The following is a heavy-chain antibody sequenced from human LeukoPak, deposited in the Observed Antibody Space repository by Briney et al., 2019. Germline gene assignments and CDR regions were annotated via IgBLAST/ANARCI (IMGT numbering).Heavy chain of an antibody. CDR3: ARGAGSGSLAYDYGMDV. D-gene: IGHD3-10*01. CDR1: GYTFTVYY. CDR2: INPDSGDT. J-gene: IGHJ6*02. V-gene: IGHV1-2*02. Sequence: ASVKVSCKASGYTFTVYYMHWVRQAPGQGLESMGWINPDSGDTNYEQKFQGRVTITRDTSIGTAYMELSRLRPDDTALYYCARGAGSGSLAYDYGMDVWGQGTTVTVSS.